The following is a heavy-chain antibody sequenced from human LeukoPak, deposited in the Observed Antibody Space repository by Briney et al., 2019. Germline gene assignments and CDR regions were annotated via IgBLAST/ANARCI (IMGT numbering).Heavy chain of an antibody. CDR2: IYTSGST. J-gene: IGHJ4*02. V-gene: IGHV4-61*02. CDR3: ASPDY. CDR1: GGSISSGSYY. Sequence: SETLSLTCTVSGGSISSGSYYWRWIRQPAGKGLEWIGRIYTSGSTNYNPSLKSRVTISVDTSKNQFSLKLSSVTAADTAVYYCASPDYWGQGTLVTVSS.